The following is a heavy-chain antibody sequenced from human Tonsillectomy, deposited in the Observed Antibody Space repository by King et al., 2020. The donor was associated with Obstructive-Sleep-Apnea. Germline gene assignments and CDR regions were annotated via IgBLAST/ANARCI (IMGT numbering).Heavy chain of an antibody. CDR2: INSDGSST. D-gene: IGHD4-11*01. Sequence: EVQLVESGGGLVQPGGSLRLSCAASGFTFSNYWMHWVRQAPGEGPVWVSRINSDGSSTDYVGSVKGRFTISRDNAKNTLYLQMNSLRTEDTAVYYCVRRYSSIWAFDYWGQGTLVTVSS. V-gene: IGHV3-74*01. CDR1: GFTFSNYW. J-gene: IGHJ4*02. CDR3: VRRYSSIWAFDY.